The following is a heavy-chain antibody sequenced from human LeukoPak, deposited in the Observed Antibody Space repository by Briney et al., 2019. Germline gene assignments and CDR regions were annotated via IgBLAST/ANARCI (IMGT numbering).Heavy chain of an antibody. CDR2: ITGSGGST. Sequence: GGSLRLSCAAPGLTIRYDGMSWVRQAPGKGLEWVSSITGSGGSTYVDSVKGRFTISRDNSKNTLYLQMNSLRAEDTAVYYCAKNLLGSEAYSWYFDLWGRGTLVTVSS. V-gene: IGHV3-23*01. CDR3: AKNLLGSEAYSWYFDL. D-gene: IGHD2-15*01. CDR1: GLTIRYDG. J-gene: IGHJ2*01.